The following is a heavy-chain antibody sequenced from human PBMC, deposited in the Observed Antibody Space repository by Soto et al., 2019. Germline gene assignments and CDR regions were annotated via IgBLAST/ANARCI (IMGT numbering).Heavy chain of an antibody. CDR2: INPNSGDT. Sequence: ASVKVSCKASGYSFTGYYIHWVRQAPGQGLEWMGWINPNSGDTHYTQKFQGWVTMTRDTSISTAYMQLSRLRSDDTAVYYCARDYHGSRLNYDFWSGYGYWGQGTLVTVSS. J-gene: IGHJ1*01. CDR3: ARDYHGSRLNYDFWSGYGY. V-gene: IGHV1-2*04. CDR1: GYSFTGYY. D-gene: IGHD3-3*01.